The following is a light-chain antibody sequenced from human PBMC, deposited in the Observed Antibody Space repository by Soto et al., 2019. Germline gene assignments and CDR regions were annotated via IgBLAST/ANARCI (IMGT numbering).Light chain of an antibody. CDR2: WAS. Sequence: DIVMTQSPDSLAVSLGERATINCKSSQSVLYSSNNKNYLAWYQRKPGQSPKLLIYWASTRESGVPDRFSGSGSGTDFTLTISRVEAEDVGVYYCMQATQSTWTFGQGTKVEIK. CDR1: QSVLYSSNNKNY. CDR3: MQATQSTWT. J-gene: IGKJ1*01. V-gene: IGKV4-1*01.